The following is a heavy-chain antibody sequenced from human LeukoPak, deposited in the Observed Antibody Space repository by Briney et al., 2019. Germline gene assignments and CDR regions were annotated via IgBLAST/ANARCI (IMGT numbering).Heavy chain of an antibody. D-gene: IGHD3-3*02. Sequence: GGSLRLSCAASGFTFSSYWMSWVRQAPGKGLEWVSAISGSGGSTYYADPVKGRFTISRDNSKNTLYLQMNSLRAEDTAVYYCAKPISGVVATSNDYWGQGTLVTVSS. CDR3: AKPISGVVATSNDY. J-gene: IGHJ4*02. CDR1: GFTFSSYW. V-gene: IGHV3-23*01. CDR2: ISGSGGST.